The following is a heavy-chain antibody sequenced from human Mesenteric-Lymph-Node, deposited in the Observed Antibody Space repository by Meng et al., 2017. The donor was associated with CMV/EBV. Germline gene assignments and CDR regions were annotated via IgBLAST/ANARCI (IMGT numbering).Heavy chain of an antibody. CDR1: GFSTHTTGVS. CDR2: IYWEDDR. V-gene: IGHV2-5*02. D-gene: IGHD3-22*01. J-gene: IGHJ4*02. CDR3: AHAEGCYYDSLRFDY. Sequence: GFSTHTTGVSVGRIRPPPRKALEGLAIIYWEDDRRYSPSLESKLTITKDTSKNQVVLTMTNMDPVDTATYFCAHAEGCYYDSLRFDYWGQGSLVTVSS.